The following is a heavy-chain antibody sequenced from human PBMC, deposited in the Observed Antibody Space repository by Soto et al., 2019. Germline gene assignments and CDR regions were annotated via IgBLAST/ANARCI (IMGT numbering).Heavy chain of an antibody. V-gene: IGHV4-39*02. J-gene: IGHJ4*02. Sequence: PSETLSLTCTFSGDSINTSGYYWGWIRQPPGRGLEWLGSLYYPATTHYIPSLKGRVSISVDTSKNHFSLKLSSLTAADTAVYFCASLNDSGYSYGRVWFWGQGPLVTVSS. CDR1: GDSINTSGYY. CDR2: LYYPATT. D-gene: IGHD5-18*01. CDR3: ASLNDSGYSYGRVWF.